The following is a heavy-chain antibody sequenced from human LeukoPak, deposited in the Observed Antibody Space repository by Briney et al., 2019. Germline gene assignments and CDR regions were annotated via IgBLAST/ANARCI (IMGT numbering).Heavy chain of an antibody. CDR3: ARDRRDGYNPSYYFDS. J-gene: IGHJ4*02. Sequence: GGSLRLSCAASGFTFSSYAMSWVRQAPGKGLEWVAVIWYDGSNKYFADSVKGRFTISRDNSKNTLYLQMHSVRAEDTAVYHCARDRRDGYNPSYYFDSWGQGTLVTVSS. CDR2: IWYDGSNK. CDR1: GFTFSSYA. D-gene: IGHD5-24*01. V-gene: IGHV3-33*08.